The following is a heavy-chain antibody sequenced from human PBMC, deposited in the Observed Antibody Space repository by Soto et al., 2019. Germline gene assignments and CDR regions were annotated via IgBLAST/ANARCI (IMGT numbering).Heavy chain of an antibody. CDR2: ISGPGGTT. V-gene: IGHV3-23*01. CDR1: GSRFTFSSYS. Sequence: AEGSRRLSCAASGSRFTFSSYSMNWVHQAPGKGLEWVSGISGPGGTTYYADFVKGRFTISRDNSKNTLYLQMNSLRADDTAVYYCAPGRDESADYGTDGSRQGSPVTVSS. CDR3: APGRDESADYGTDG. J-gene: IGHJ6*02.